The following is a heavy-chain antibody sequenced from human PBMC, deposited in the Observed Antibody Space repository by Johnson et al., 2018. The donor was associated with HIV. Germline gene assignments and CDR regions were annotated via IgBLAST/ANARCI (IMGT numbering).Heavy chain of an antibody. D-gene: IGHD6-13*01. Sequence: EQLVESGGDLVQPGGSLRLSCVGSGFTFSTNWMHWVRQAPGKGLVWVSRINSDGSSTSYADSVQGRFTISRDNAKNTLYLQMDSLGAEDTAVYYCARGKGAAVGLDAFDIWGQGTMVTVSS. J-gene: IGHJ3*02. CDR1: GFTFSTNW. V-gene: IGHV3-74*01. CDR3: ARGKGAAVGLDAFDI. CDR2: INSDGSST.